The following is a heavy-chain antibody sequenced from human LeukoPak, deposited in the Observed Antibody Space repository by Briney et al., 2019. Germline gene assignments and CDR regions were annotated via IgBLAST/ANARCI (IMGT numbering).Heavy chain of an antibody. CDR1: GVSISSRS. CDR3: ATIKRGSIFGYFDF. D-gene: IGHD5-18*01. J-gene: IGHJ4*02. Sequence: TLSLSCAVRGVSISSRSRSWLRQSPGKGLEWIAYLFDSVNTKDNPSLQSRLTLSADTSKNQFSLRLSSVTAADTAVYYCATIKRGSIFGYFDFWGQGIKVTVSS. CDR2: LFDSVNT. V-gene: IGHV4-59*07.